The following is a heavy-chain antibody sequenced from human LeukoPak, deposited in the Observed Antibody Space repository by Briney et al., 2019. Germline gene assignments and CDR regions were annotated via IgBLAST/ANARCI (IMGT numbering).Heavy chain of an antibody. V-gene: IGHV4-61*01. CDR3: ARDTGSSWFDY. CDR2: IYYSGST. CDR1: GGSVSSGSYY. D-gene: IGHD6-13*01. Sequence: SETLSLTCIVSGGSVSSGSYYWSWIRQPPGKGLEWIGYIYYSGSTNYNPSLKSRVTISVDTSKNQFSLKLSSVTAADTAVYYCARDTGSSWFDYWGQGTLVTVSS. J-gene: IGHJ4*02.